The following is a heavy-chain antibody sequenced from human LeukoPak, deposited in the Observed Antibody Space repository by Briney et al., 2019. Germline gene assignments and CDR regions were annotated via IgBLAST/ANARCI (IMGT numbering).Heavy chain of an antibody. Sequence: SETLSLTCTVSGYSISSGYYWGWIRQPPGKGLEWIGSIFHTGSTNYNPSLKSRVTMSVDTSKNQFSLKLSSVTAADTAVYYCARDRGSPWFDPWGQGTLVTVSS. CDR3: ARDRGSPWFDP. CDR2: IFHTGST. J-gene: IGHJ5*02. CDR1: GYSISSGYY. V-gene: IGHV4-38-2*02. D-gene: IGHD3-10*01.